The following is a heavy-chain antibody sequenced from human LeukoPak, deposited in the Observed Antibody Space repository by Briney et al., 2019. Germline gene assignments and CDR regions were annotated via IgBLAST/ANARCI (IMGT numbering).Heavy chain of an antibody. J-gene: IGHJ5*02. V-gene: IGHV3-21*01. CDR1: GFTFSSYS. CDR2: ISSSSSYI. CDR3: ATLPSIAARPWWFDP. Sequence: PGGSLRLSCAASGFTFSSYSMNWVRQAPGKGLEWVSSISSSSSYIYYADSVKGRFTISRDNAKNSLYLQMNSLRAEDTAVYYCATLPSIAARPWWFDPWGQGTLVTVSS. D-gene: IGHD6-6*01.